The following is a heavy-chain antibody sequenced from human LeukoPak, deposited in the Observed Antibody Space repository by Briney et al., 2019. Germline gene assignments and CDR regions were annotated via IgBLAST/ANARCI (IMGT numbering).Heavy chain of an antibody. CDR2: ISWDGTT. CDR1: GFTFEDYT. V-gene: IGHV3-43*01. J-gene: IGHJ4*02. Sequence: GGSLRLSCVASGFTFEDYTMHWVRHAPGKTLEWASLISWDGTTYYTDSVKGRFTISRDNSKNSLYLQMDTLRSEDTAFYYCVKDLSYASSGHVLEYWGQGTLVTVSS. D-gene: IGHD3-22*01. CDR3: VKDLSYASSGHVLEY.